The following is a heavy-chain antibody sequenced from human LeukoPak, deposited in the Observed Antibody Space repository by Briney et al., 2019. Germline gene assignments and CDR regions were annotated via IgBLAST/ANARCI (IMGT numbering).Heavy chain of an antibody. V-gene: IGHV3-23*01. Sequence: GGSLSLSCAASGFTFSSYAMIWVRQAPGQGLEWVLSISGGGNSTSYADSVKGQLTISRDNSKNTLFLQRNSLRVEDTAVYYCAKNLYCGGGSCYPSALGMDVWGQGNTVTVSS. CDR3: AKNLYCGGGSCYPSALGMDV. D-gene: IGHD2-15*01. CDR2: ISGGGNST. CDR1: GFTFSSYA. J-gene: IGHJ6*02.